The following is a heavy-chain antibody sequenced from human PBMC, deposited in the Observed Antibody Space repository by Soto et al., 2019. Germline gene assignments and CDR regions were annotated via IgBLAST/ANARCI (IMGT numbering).Heavy chain of an antibody. CDR1: GGTFSSYA. CDR3: ASHSYGYFPHYYHGMDV. CDR2: IIPIFGTA. J-gene: IGHJ6*02. Sequence: QVQLVQSGAEVKKPGSSVKVYCKASGGTFSSYASSWVRQAPGQGLEWMGGIIPIFGTANYAQKFQGRVTITADESTSTAYMELSSLRSEDTAVYYCASHSYGYFPHYYHGMDVWGQGTTVTVSS. D-gene: IGHD5-18*01. V-gene: IGHV1-69*12.